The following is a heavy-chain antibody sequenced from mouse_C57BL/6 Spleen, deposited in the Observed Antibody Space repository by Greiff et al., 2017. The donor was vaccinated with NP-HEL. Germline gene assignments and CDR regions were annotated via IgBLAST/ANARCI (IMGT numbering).Heavy chain of an antibody. D-gene: IGHD3-2*02. J-gene: IGHJ3*01. V-gene: IGHV1-54*01. CDR1: GYAFTNYL. CDR3: ARWGSSGYEAY. CDR2: INPGSGGT. Sequence: VQLQQSGAELVRPGTSVKVSCKASGYAFTNYLIEWVKQRPGQGLEWIGVINPGSGGTIYNEKFKGKATLTADKSSSTAYMQLSSLTSEDSAVYFCARWGSSGYEAYWGQGTLVTVSA.